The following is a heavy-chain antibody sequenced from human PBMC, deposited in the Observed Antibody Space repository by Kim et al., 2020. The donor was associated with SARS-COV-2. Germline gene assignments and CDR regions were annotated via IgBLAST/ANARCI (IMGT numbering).Heavy chain of an antibody. CDR3: ARARTPMIVVVINAFDI. D-gene: IGHD3-22*01. CDR2: IYYSGST. Sequence: SETLSLTCTVSGGSISSGGYYWSWIRQHPGKGLEWIGHIYYSGSTYYNPSLKSRVTISVDTSKNQFSLKLSSVTAADTAVYYCARARTPMIVVVINAFDIWGQGTMVTVSS. J-gene: IGHJ3*02. V-gene: IGHV4-31*03. CDR1: GGSISSGGYY.